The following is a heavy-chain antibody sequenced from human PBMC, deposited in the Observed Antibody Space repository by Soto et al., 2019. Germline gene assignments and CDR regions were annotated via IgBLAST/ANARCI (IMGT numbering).Heavy chain of an antibody. D-gene: IGHD3-10*01. CDR2: ISGSGGST. V-gene: IGHV3-23*01. Sequence: GSLRLSCAASEATFSSYAISWVRKAPGKGLEWVSAISGSGGSTYYADSVKGRFTISRDNSKNTLYLQMNSLRAEDTAVYYCAKAQRSYGSGSYYNEGTYGYYYYYMDLWGKGTTVTVSS. CDR3: AKAQRSYGSGSYYNEGTYGYYYYYMDL. J-gene: IGHJ6*03. CDR1: EATFSSYA.